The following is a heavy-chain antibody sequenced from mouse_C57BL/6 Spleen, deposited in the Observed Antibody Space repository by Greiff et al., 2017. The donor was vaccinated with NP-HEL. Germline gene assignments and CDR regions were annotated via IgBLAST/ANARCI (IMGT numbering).Heavy chain of an antibody. V-gene: IGHV5-17*01. CDR1: GFTFSDYG. Sequence: DVMLVESGGGLVKPGGSLKLSCAASGFTFSDYGMHWVRQAPEKGLEWVAYISSGSSTIYYAGTVKGRFTISRDNAKNTLFLQMTSLRSEDTAMYYCARHLPYAMDYWGQGTSVTVSS. CDR2: ISSGSSTI. CDR3: ARHLPYAMDY. J-gene: IGHJ4*01. D-gene: IGHD2-1*01.